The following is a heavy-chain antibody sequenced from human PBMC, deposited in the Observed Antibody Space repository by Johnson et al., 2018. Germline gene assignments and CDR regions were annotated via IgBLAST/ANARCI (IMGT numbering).Heavy chain of an antibody. V-gene: IGHV3-73*01. Sequence: EVQLVETGGGLVQPGGSLKLSCAASGFTFSGSAMHWVRQASGKGLEWVGRIRSKANGYATAYAASVKGRFPISRDESKNTAYLQMNSLKSEDTAVYYCARRDLVGAYPDAFDIWGQGTMFTVSS. CDR1: GFTFSGSA. CDR3: ARRDLVGAYPDAFDI. J-gene: IGHJ3*02. D-gene: IGHD1-26*01. CDR2: IRSKANGYAT.